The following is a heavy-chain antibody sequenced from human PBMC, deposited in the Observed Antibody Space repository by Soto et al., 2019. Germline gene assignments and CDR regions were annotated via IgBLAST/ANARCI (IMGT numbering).Heavy chain of an antibody. Sequence: ASVKVSCKASGYTFTSYGISWVRQAPGQGLEWMGWISAYNGNTNYAQKLQGRVTMTTDTSTSTAYMELRSLRSDDTAVYYCARGGYNWNYPAWFDPWGQGTLVTVSS. CDR1: GYTFTSYG. V-gene: IGHV1-18*01. CDR3: ARGGYNWNYPAWFDP. CDR2: ISAYNGNT. J-gene: IGHJ5*02. D-gene: IGHD1-7*01.